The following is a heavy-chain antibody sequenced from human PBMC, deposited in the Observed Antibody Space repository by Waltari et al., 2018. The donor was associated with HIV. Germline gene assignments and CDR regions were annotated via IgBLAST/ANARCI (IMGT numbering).Heavy chain of an antibody. CDR1: GFTFGDYA. J-gene: IGHJ4*02. Sequence: EVHLVESGGGLEQPGRSLRLSCTASGFTFGDYAMSWVRQATGKGREWVGFIISKGYGGTTEYAASVKGRFTISRDDSKSIAYLQMNSLKTEDTAVYYCTRDAYCGGDCSVYWGQGTLVTVSS. CDR3: TRDAYCGGDCSVY. CDR2: IISKGYGGTT. D-gene: IGHD2-21*02. V-gene: IGHV3-49*04.